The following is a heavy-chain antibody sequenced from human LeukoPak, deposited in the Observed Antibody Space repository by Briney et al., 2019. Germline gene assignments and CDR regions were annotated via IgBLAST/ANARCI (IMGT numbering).Heavy chain of an antibody. J-gene: IGHJ4*02. CDR2: ISAYNGNT. Sequence: ASVKVSCKASGYTFTNYGITWVRQAPGQGLEWMGWISAYNGNTRYVQKFQGRVTMTTDTSTSTAYLELRSLRSDDTAIYYCARDYSHYCSSTSCSFYFDYWGQGTLVTVSS. V-gene: IGHV1-18*01. D-gene: IGHD2-2*01. CDR3: ARDYSHYCSSTSCSFYFDY. CDR1: GYTFTNYG.